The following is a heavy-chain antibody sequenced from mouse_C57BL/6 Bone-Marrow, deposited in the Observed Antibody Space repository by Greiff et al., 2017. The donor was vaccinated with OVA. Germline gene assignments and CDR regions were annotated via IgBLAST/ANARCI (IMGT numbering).Heavy chain of an antibody. Sequence: VQLQQSGPELVKPGDSVKISCKASGYSFTGYFMNWVMQSHGKSLEWIGRINPYNGDTFYNQKFKGKATLTVDKSSSTAHMELRSLTSEDSAVYYCARDGNYEYFDVWGTGTTVTVSS. V-gene: IGHV1-20*01. D-gene: IGHD2-1*01. CDR3: ARDGNYEYFDV. CDR2: INPYNGDT. J-gene: IGHJ1*03. CDR1: GYSFTGYF.